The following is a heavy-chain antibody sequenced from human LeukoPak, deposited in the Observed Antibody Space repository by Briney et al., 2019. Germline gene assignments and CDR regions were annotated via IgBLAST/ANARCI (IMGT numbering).Heavy chain of an antibody. V-gene: IGHV3-49*03. D-gene: IGHD3-9*01. CDR3: TRDVWRYFDWLLEYYFDY. Sequence: PGGSLRLSCTASGFTFGDYAMSWFRQAPGKGLGWVCFIRSKAYGGTTEYAASVKGRFTISRDDSKSIAYLQMNSLKTEDTAVYYCTRDVWRYFDWLLEYYFDYWGQGTLVTVSS. J-gene: IGHJ4*02. CDR2: IRSKAYGGTT. CDR1: GFTFGDYA.